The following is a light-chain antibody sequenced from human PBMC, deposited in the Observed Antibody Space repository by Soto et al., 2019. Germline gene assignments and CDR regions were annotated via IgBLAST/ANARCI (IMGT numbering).Light chain of an antibody. Sequence: DIQMTQSPSTLSVSVGDRVTITCRASQTISSWLAWYKQKPGKAPKLLIYKASTLKSGVPSRLSGSGSGTEFTLTISSMKPDDFATYYCQQYNSAWTFGQGTKVDIK. CDR2: KAS. V-gene: IGKV1-5*03. J-gene: IGKJ1*01. CDR1: QTISSW. CDR3: QQYNSAWT.